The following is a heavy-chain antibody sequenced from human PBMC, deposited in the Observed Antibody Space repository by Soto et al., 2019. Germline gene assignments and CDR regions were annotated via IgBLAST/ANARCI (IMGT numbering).Heavy chain of an antibody. D-gene: IGHD1-7*01. CDR2: INPILGGT. CDR3: ARANNWNYYYYYYGMDV. V-gene: IGHV1-69*08. Sequence: SVKVSCKASGGTFSSYTISWVRQAPGQGLEWMGRINPILGGTNYAQKFQGRVTMTGDKSTSTAYMELSRLRSDDTAVYYCARANNWNYYYYYYGMDVWGQGTTVTVSS. CDR1: GGTFSSYT. J-gene: IGHJ6*02.